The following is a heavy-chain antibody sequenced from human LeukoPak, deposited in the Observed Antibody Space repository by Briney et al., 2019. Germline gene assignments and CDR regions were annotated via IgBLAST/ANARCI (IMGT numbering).Heavy chain of an antibody. CDR2: ISYDGSNK. Sequence: GGSLRLSCAASGFTFSSYGMHWVRQAPGKGLEWVAVISYDGSNKYYADSVKGRFTISRDNSKNTLYLQMNSLRAEDTAVYYCAKGSLITMVRGALDYWGQGTLVTVSS. J-gene: IGHJ4*02. CDR1: GFTFSSYG. D-gene: IGHD3-10*01. CDR3: AKGSLITMVRGALDY. V-gene: IGHV3-30*18.